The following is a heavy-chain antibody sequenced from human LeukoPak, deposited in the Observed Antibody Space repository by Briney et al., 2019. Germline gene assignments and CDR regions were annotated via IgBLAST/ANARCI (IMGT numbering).Heavy chain of an antibody. J-gene: IGHJ3*02. CDR3: ARGYYDFWSGPPLRARLNAFDI. Sequence: SETLSLTCTVSGGSISSYYWSWIRQPPGKGLEWIGYIYYSGSTNYNPSLKSQVTMSVDTSKNQFSLKLSSVTAADTAVYYCARGYYDFWSGPPLRARLNAFDIWGQGTMVTVSS. D-gene: IGHD3-3*01. CDR2: IYYSGST. CDR1: GGSISSYY. V-gene: IGHV4-59*12.